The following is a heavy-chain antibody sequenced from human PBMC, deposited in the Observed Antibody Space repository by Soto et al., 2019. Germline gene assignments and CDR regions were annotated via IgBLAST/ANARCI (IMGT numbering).Heavy chain of an antibody. J-gene: IGHJ4*02. CDR3: ARGQTGGGWGYYFDY. CDR2: IIPIFGTA. CDR1: GGTFSSYA. V-gene: IGHV1-69*12. D-gene: IGHD3-16*01. Sequence: QVQLVQSGAEVKKPGSSVKVSCKASGGTFSSYAIDWVRQAPGQGLEWMGGIIPIFGTADYAQKFQGRVTITAAESTSTAYMELSSLRSEDPAVYSCARGQTGGGWGYYFDYWGQGTLVTVSS.